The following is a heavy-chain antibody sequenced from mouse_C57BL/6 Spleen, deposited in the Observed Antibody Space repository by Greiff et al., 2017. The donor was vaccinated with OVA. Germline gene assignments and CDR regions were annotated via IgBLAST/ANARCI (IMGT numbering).Heavy chain of an antibody. CDR1: GYTFTDYY. Sequence: EVQLQQSGPELVKPGASVKISCKASGYTFTDYYMNWVKQSHGKSLEWIGDINPNNGGTSYNQKFKGKATLTVDKSSSTAYMELRSLTSEDSAVYYCARRVGSSYFYAMDYWGQGTSVTVSS. CDR3: ARRVGSSYFYAMDY. V-gene: IGHV1-26*01. J-gene: IGHJ4*01. CDR2: INPNNGGT. D-gene: IGHD1-1*01.